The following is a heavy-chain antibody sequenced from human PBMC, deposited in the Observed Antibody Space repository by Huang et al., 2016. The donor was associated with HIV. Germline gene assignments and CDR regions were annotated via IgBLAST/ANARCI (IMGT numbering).Heavy chain of an antibody. J-gene: IGHJ4*02. CDR1: GSSISSSYS. V-gene: IGHV4-39*01. CDR2: IYYGGKI. Sequence: QLQLQESGPGLVKPSETLSLTCTVSGSSISSSYSWGWIRQPPGKGLEWIGNIYYGGKICYNPSLKSRVTISVDTSKNHISLKVDSVTAADTAVYYCARPLTGTTALGYWGQGTLVTVSS. D-gene: IGHD1-20*01. CDR3: ARPLTGTTALGY.